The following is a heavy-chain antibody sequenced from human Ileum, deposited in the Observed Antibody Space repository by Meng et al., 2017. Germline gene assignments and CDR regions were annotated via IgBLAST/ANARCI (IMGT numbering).Heavy chain of an antibody. CDR2: TYYRSKWYS. D-gene: IGHD3-3*01. CDR3: ASGSGSLDY. Sequence: QVPPEMSGPGLVKPSHTPSLTGAVSGGNVSRNIAAWNWIRQSPLRGLEWLGRTYYRSKWYSEYAVSVKSRISITPDTSKNQFSLQMNSVTPEDTAVYYCASGSGSLDYWGPGTLVTVSS. CDR1: GGNVSRNIAA. J-gene: IGHJ4*02. V-gene: IGHV6-1*01.